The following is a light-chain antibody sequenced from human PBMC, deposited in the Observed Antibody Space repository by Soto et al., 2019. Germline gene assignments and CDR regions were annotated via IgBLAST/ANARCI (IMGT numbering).Light chain of an antibody. V-gene: IGKV1-39*01. CDR3: QQSYSTPYT. CDR2: AAS. Sequence: DIQMTQSPSSLSASVGDRVTVTCRASQSISSFLNWYQQKPGRDPKLLIYAASSLQSGVPSRFSGSGSGTDFTLTISNLQPEDFATYYCQQSYSTPYTFGQGTKLEIK. J-gene: IGKJ2*01. CDR1: QSISSF.